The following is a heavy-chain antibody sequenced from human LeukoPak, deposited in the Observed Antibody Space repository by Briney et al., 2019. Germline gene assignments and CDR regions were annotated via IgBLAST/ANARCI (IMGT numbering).Heavy chain of an antibody. CDR3: ARDGSYGSRLFDY. J-gene: IGHJ4*02. Sequence: GASVKVSCKVSGYTLTELSMHWVRQAPGKGLEWMGGIIPIFGTANYAQKFQGRVTITADESTSTAYMELSSLRSEDTAVYYCARDGSYGSRLFDYWGQGTLVTVSS. CDR2: IIPIFGTA. V-gene: IGHV1-69*13. CDR1: GYTLTELS. D-gene: IGHD3-10*01.